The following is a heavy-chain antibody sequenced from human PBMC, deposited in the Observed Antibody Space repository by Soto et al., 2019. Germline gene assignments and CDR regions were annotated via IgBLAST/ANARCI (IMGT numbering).Heavy chain of an antibody. V-gene: IGHV3-30*18. CDR1: GFTFSSYG. CDR3: AKGEDTTRVYYFDY. J-gene: IGHJ4*02. Sequence: GGSLRLSCAASGFTFSSYGMHWVRQAPGKGLEWVAVISYDGSNKYYADSVKGRFTISRDNSKNTLYLQMNSLIAEDTAVYYCAKGEDTTRVYYFDYWGQGTLVTVSS. CDR2: ISYDGSNK. D-gene: IGHD6-6*01.